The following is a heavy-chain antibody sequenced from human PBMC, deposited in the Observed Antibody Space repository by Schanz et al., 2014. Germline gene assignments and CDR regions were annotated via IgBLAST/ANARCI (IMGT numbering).Heavy chain of an antibody. Sequence: QLQLQESGPGLVKPSETLSLTCTVSGASISGSSDYWGWIRQSPGKGLEWIGNIYYTGTTYYNPPLKIRVSIPVDTSKNQVSLKLPSVTAADTAVFYCARRDNYLSAFDIWGQGTMVTVSS. J-gene: IGHJ3*02. CDR3: ARRDNYLSAFDI. CDR2: IYYTGTT. D-gene: IGHD4-4*01. CDR1: GASISGSSDY. V-gene: IGHV4-39*01.